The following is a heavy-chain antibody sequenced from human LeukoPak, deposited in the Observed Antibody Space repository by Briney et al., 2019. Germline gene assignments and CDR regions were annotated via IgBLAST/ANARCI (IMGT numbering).Heavy chain of an antibody. CDR3: ARHSLYSSGYAFDS. CDR1: GGSISSSSYY. V-gene: IGHV4-39*01. CDR2: IYYSGST. Sequence: PSETLSLTCTVSGGSISSSSYYWGWIRQPPGKGLEWIGSIYYSGSTYYNPSLKSRVTISVDTSKNQFSLKLSSVTAADTAVYYCARHSLYSSGYAFDSWGQGTMVTVSS. J-gene: IGHJ3*02. D-gene: IGHD6-19*01.